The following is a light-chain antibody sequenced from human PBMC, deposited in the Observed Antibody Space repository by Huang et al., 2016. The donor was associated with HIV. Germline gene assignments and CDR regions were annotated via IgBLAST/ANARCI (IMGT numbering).Light chain of an antibody. CDR1: QSVGVY. Sequence: EILLTQSPATLSVTPGETATLSCRASQSVGVYLGWYQQKPGQAPKLLIFDTSTRATDVPLRFSGNGSETDFTLTITPLEPEDFAVYYCHQRRKWPQTFGQGTKLEI. CDR3: HQRRKWPQT. V-gene: IGKV3-11*01. CDR2: DTS. J-gene: IGKJ2*01.